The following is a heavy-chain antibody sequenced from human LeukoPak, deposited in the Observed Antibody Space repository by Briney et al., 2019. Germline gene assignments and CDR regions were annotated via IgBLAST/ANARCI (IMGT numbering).Heavy chain of an antibody. Sequence: PGGSLILSCAASGFIFNTYSMNWVRQAPGKGLEWVSSISSTTSYIFYADSVKGRFTISRDNAKNSLYLQMTSLRAEDTAVYYCARPLSSGSPQGLPTSPHLDYWGQGTLVTVSS. CDR3: ARPLSSGSPQGLPTSPHLDY. CDR1: GFIFNTYS. V-gene: IGHV3-21*01. D-gene: IGHD3-10*01. CDR2: ISSTTSYI. J-gene: IGHJ4*02.